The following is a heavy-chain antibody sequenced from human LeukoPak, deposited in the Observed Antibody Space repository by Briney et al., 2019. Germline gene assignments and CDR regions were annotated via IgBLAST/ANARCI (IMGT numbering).Heavy chain of an antibody. J-gene: IGHJ4*02. Sequence: PSETLSLTCTVSGGSISSYYWSWIRQPPGNGLEWIGYIYYSGSTNYNPSLKSRVTISVDTSTNQFSLKLSSVTAADTAVYYCARGPLWGAVAGPFDYWGQGTLVTVSS. CDR3: ARGPLWGAVAGPFDY. V-gene: IGHV4-59*08. D-gene: IGHD6-19*01. CDR1: GGSISSYY. CDR2: IYYSGST.